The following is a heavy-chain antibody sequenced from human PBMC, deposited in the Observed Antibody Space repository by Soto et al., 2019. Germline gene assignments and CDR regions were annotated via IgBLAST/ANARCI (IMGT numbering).Heavy chain of an antibody. J-gene: IGHJ5*02. D-gene: IGHD5-18*01. CDR1: GDSITSSDYY. Sequence: PSETLSLTCTVSGDSITSSDYYWAWIRQPPGKGPEWIGTIYYSGSTYYSPSLKSRVTLSLDPSKNQFSLKLRSVTAEDTAVYSCAAYKAWIQFLFDPWSQGTLVTVSS. CDR3: AAYKAWIQFLFDP. CDR2: IYYSGST. V-gene: IGHV4-39*01.